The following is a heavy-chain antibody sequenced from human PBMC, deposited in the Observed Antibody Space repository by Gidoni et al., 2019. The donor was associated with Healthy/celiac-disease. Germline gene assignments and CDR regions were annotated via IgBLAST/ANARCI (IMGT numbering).Heavy chain of an antibody. Sequence: EVQLVQSGAEVTKPGESLKISCKGSGYSFTSYWIGWVRQRHGKGLEWMGIIYPGYSDTSDSPSFQGQVTISADKSISTAYLQWSSLKASDTAMYYCARRGFHDTAMVRRPTLSAFDIWGQGTMVTVSS. CDR3: ARRGFHDTAMVRRPTLSAFDI. CDR2: IYPGYSDT. V-gene: IGHV5-51*01. CDR1: GYSFTSYW. D-gene: IGHD5-18*01. J-gene: IGHJ3*02.